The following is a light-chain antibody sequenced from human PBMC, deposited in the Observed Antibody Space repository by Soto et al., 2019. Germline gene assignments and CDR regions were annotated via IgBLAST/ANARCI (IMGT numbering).Light chain of an antibody. CDR3: SSYTGSSSLEVV. V-gene: IGLV2-14*01. CDR1: SSNIGNNF. CDR2: EVT. J-gene: IGLJ2*01. Sequence: QSVLTQSPSVSAAPGQKVTITCSGSSSNIGNNFVSWYQQLPGTAPKLIIYEVTNRPSGVSNRFSASKSGNTASLTISGLQAEDEADYYCSSYTGSSSLEVVFGGGTQLTVL.